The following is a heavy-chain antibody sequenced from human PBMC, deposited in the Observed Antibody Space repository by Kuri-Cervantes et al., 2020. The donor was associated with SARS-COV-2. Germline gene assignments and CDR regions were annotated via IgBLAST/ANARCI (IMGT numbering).Heavy chain of an antibody. V-gene: IGHV3-30*19. CDR3: ASSSPATVTYPFDY. D-gene: IGHD4-17*01. CDR1: GFTFSSYG. Sequence: GGSLRLSCAASGFTFSSYGMHWVRQAPGKGLEWVAVISYDGSNKYYADSVKGRFTISRDNSKNTLYLQMNSLRAEDTAVYYCASSSPATVTYPFDYWGQGTLVTVSS. CDR2: ISYDGSNK. J-gene: IGHJ4*02.